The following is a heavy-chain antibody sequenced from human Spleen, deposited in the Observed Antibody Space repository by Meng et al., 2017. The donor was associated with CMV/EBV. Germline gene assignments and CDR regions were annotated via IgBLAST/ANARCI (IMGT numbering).Heavy chain of an antibody. Sequence: GKSLKISCAAPGFTFSSYWMHWVRQAPGKGLVWVSRINSDGSSTSYADSVKGRFTISRDNAKNTLYLQMNSLRAEDTAVYYCARALRGFDPWGQGTLVTVSS. J-gene: IGHJ5*02. V-gene: IGHV3-74*01. CDR2: INSDGSST. CDR3: ARALRGFDP. CDR1: GFTFSSYW.